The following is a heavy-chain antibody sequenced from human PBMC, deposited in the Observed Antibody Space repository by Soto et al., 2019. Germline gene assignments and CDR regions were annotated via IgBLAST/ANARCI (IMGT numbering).Heavy chain of an antibody. CDR3: ARARLRAVYAFDI. CDR1: GGSISSGAYY. Sequence: PSETLSLTCTVSGGSISSGAYYWTWIRQRPGKGLEWIGYIYYSGSTYYSPSLKSRLSISLDTSENQFSLRLSSVTAADTAMYYCARARLRAVYAFDIWGQGTMVTVSS. CDR2: IYYSGST. V-gene: IGHV4-31*03. D-gene: IGHD5-12*01. J-gene: IGHJ3*02.